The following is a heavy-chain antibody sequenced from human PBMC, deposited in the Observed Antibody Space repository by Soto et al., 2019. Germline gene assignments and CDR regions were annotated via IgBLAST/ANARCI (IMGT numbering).Heavy chain of an antibody. V-gene: IGHV1-18*01. CDR1: GGTFSSYT. CDR2: ISAYNGNT. Sequence: ASVKVSCKASGGTFSSYTISWVRQAPGQGLEWMGWISAYNGNTNYAQKLQGRVTMTTDTSTSTAYMELRSLRSDDTAVYYCAGAPNWDYFDFWGLGTLVTVSS. D-gene: IGHD7-27*01. CDR3: AGAPNWDYFDF. J-gene: IGHJ4*02.